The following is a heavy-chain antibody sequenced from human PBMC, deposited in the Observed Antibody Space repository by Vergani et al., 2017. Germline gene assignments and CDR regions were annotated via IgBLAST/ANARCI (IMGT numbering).Heavy chain of an antibody. J-gene: IGHJ5*02. D-gene: IGHD3-10*01. Sequence: QVQLQESGPGLVKPSQTLSLTCTVSGCSISSGDYYWSWIPQPPGKGLEWFGYIYYSGNMYYNPSLKSRLIISIDTSKNQFSPKLNSGTAADTAVYYCARGGGFVEFNWFDPWGQGTVVTVSS. V-gene: IGHV4-30-4*08. CDR3: ARGGGFVEFNWFDP. CDR2: IYYSGNM. CDR1: GCSISSGDYY.